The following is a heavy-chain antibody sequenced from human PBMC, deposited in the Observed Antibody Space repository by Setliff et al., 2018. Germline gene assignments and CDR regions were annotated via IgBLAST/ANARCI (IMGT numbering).Heavy chain of an antibody. CDR2: IYHSGST. D-gene: IGHD3-3*01. J-gene: IGHJ4*02. Sequence: SETLSLTCAVSGDSISSSNWWNWVRQPPGKGLEWIGEIYHSGSTNYNPSLKSRVTISVDKSKDQFSLKLSSVTAADTAVYYCARRVDYDFWSGHTDYWGQGTLVTVSS. CDR3: ARRVDYDFWSGHTDY. CDR1: GDSISSSNW. V-gene: IGHV4-4*02.